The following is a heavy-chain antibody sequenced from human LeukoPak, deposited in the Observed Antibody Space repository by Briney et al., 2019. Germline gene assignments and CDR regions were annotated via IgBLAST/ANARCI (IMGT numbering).Heavy chain of an antibody. V-gene: IGHV3-48*04. J-gene: IGHJ4*02. Sequence: GGSLRLSCAASGFTFSSYGMSWVRQAPGKGLEWISFISDSSHIKYYAESVKGRFTISRDNAKNSLYLQISSLRAEDTALYYCARDPLYGDYMDFDYWGQGTLVTVSS. CDR3: ARDPLYGDYMDFDY. CDR1: GFTFSSYG. CDR2: ISDSSHIK. D-gene: IGHD4-17*01.